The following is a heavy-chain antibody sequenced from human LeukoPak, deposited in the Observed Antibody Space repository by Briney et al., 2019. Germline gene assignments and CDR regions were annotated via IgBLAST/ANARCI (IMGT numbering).Heavy chain of an antibody. CDR3: AKDRWVVPAAIADY. CDR1: GFTFSSYW. D-gene: IGHD2-2*01. J-gene: IGHJ4*02. CDR2: INTDGSTI. V-gene: IGHV3-74*01. Sequence: GGSLRLSCAPSGFTFSSYWMHWVRQAPGKGLVWVSRINTDGSTITYADSVKGRFTISRDNSKNTLYLQMNSLRAEDTAVYYCAKDRWVVPAAIADYWGQGTLVTVSS.